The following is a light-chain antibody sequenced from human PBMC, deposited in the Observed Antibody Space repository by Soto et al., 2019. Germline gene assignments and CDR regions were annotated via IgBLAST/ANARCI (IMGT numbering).Light chain of an antibody. Sequence: QSVLTQPPSASGTPGQRVTISCSGGSSNIGSNTVSWYQQPPGAAPKLLIYISNDRPSGVPDRFSGSKSGTSASLAMSGLQSEDEAEYYCAAWDDSLNGPVFGGGTKLTVL. V-gene: IGLV1-44*01. CDR1: SSNIGSNT. CDR2: ISN. J-gene: IGLJ2*01. CDR3: AAWDDSLNGPV.